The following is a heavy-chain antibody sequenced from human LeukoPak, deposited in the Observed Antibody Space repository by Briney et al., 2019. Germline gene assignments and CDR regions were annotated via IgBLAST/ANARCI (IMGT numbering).Heavy chain of an antibody. CDR2: IRFDGSNY. D-gene: IGHD2-2*01. CDR3: ARCQYQPLLGAFDI. Sequence: SGGSLRLSSAASRFTFSSFGMHWVRQAPGKGLEWVAFIRFDGSNYYYGDSVKGRFTISRDNSKNTLYLQMNSLRNEDTAVYYCARCQYQPLLGAFDIWGQGTMVTVSS. J-gene: IGHJ3*02. CDR1: RFTFSSFG. V-gene: IGHV3-30*02.